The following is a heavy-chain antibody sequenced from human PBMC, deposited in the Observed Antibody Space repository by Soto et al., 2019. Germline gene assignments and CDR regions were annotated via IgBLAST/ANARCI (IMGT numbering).Heavy chain of an antibody. V-gene: IGHV4-59*12. CDR1: GGSISSYY. D-gene: IGHD1-26*01. Sequence: SETLSLTCTVSGGSISSYYWSWIRQPPGKGLEWIGYIYYSGSTNYNPSLKSRVTISVDTSKNQFSLKVISVTAADTAVYFCARDREDGMDVWGQGTTVTVSS. CDR3: ARDREDGMDV. J-gene: IGHJ6*02. CDR2: IYYSGST.